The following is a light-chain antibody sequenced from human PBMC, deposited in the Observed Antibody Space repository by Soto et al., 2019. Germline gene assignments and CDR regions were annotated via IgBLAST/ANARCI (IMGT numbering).Light chain of an antibody. Sequence: PMTQSPSSLSASVGDRVTITCQTRRNINNYLNWYQRKPGKAPKLLFYAACRLRGGVPSRFSGSGSGTDFTLTISSLQPEYFATYYCQRANSFPITFGQGTLLEIK. CDR3: QRANSFPIT. CDR2: AAC. CDR1: RNINNY. J-gene: IGKJ5*01. V-gene: IGKV1-12*01.